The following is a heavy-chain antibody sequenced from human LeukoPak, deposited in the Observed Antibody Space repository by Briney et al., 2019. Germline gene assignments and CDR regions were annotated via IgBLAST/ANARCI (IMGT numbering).Heavy chain of an antibody. D-gene: IGHD3-10*01. Sequence: ASVKVSCKTSGYTFTAYYMHWVRQAPGQGLQWMGWINPNGGGPNYAQKFQGRDTMTRDTSISTVYMELSRLRSDDTAIYYCARSIGSGSPYYGMDVWGQGTTVTVSS. J-gene: IGHJ6*02. CDR3: ARSIGSGSPYYGMDV. CDR1: GYTFTAYY. CDR2: INPNGGGP. V-gene: IGHV1-2*02.